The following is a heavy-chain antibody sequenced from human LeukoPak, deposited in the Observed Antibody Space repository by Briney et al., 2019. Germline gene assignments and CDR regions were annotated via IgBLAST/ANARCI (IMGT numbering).Heavy chain of an antibody. Sequence: GASVKVSCKASGGTFSSYAISWVRQAPGQGREWMGIINPGGRSTSYAQKFQGRVTMTRDTSTSTVYMELSSLRSEDTAVYYCAREIGPIQLHLWGSAFDYWGQGTLVTVSS. CDR2: INPGGRST. V-gene: IGHV1-46*01. CDR1: GGTFSSYA. J-gene: IGHJ4*02. D-gene: IGHD5-24*01. CDR3: AREIGPIQLHLWGSAFDY.